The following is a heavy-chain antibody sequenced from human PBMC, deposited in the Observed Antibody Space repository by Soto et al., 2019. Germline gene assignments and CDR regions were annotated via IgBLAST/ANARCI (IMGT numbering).Heavy chain of an antibody. V-gene: IGHV3-23*01. CDR3: AKDTVTTYYYYYYMDV. CDR1: GFTFSSYA. CDR2: ISGDGDNT. Sequence: PGGSLRLSCAASGFTFSSYAMSWVRQSPGKGLEWVSSISGDGDNTYYADSVKGRFTISRDNSKNTLYLQMYSLRAEDTVVYYCAKDTVTTYYYYYYMDVWGKGTTVTVSS. J-gene: IGHJ6*03. D-gene: IGHD4-4*01.